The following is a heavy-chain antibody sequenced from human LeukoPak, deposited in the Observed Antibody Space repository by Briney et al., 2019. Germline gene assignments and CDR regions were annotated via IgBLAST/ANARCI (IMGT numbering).Heavy chain of an antibody. CDR3: ARGRGWGTFDI. V-gene: IGHV3-33*01. D-gene: IGHD3-10*01. CDR2: IWYDGSYK. CDR1: GFTFSSYG. J-gene: IGHJ3*02. Sequence: GGSLRLSCAPSGFTFSSYGMHWVRQAPGKGLEWVAVIWYDGSYKYYADSVKGRFTISRDNAKNSLYLQMNSLRVGDTAVYYCARGRGWGTFDIWGQGTMVTVSS.